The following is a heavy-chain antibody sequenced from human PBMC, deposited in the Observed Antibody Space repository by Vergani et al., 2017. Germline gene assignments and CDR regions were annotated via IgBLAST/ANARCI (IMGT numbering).Heavy chain of an antibody. CDR2: ISGSGGST. V-gene: IGHV3-23*04. D-gene: IGHD3-22*01. CDR1: GFTVSSNY. CDR3: AKDSKDYGSSGSDY. Sequence: EVQLVESGGGLVQPGGSLRLSCAASGFTVSSNYMSWVRQAPGKGLEWVSVISGSGGSTYYADSVKGRFTISRDNSKNTLNLQMNSLRAEDTAVYYCAKDSKDYGSSGSDYWGQGTLVTVSS. J-gene: IGHJ4*02.